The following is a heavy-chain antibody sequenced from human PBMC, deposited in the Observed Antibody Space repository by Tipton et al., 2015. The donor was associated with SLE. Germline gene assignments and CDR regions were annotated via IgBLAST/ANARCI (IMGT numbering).Heavy chain of an antibody. CDR3: AKDLRGSCTAGSCYSSPDV. CDR2: ISSSSSYI. J-gene: IGHJ6*02. CDR1: GFTFSSYS. V-gene: IGHV3-21*04. Sequence: SLRLSCAASGFTFSSYSMNWVRQAPGKGLEWVSSISSSSSYIYYADSVKGRFTISRDNAKNSLYLQMNSLRAEDTAIYYCAKDLRGSCTAGSCYSSPDVWGQGTTVTVSS. D-gene: IGHD2-15*01.